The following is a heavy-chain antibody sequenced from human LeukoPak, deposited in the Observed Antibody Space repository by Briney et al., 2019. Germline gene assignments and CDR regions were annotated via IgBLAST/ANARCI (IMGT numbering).Heavy chain of an antibody. J-gene: IGHJ4*02. CDR2: INHFGST. Sequence: SETRSLTCAVYGGTFIGYYWSWIRQPPGKGLEWIGEINHFGSTNYNPSLKSRVTISIYTSKNQFSLKLSSVTAADTAVYYCARIRSRKWGFDYWGQGTLVTVSS. V-gene: IGHV4-34*01. CDR1: GGTFIGYY. CDR3: ARIRSRKWGFDY. D-gene: IGHD1-26*01.